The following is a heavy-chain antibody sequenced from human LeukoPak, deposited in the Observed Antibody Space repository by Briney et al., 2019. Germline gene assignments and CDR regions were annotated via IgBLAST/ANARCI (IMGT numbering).Heavy chain of an antibody. CDR1: GGSISSYS. Sequence: PSETLSLTCTVSGGSISSYSWSWIRQPPGKGLEWIGYIYYSGDTNYNPSLKSRVALSVDTSRNQLSLQLSSVTTADTAVYYCVRGPYGASISKWFDPWGQGTLVIVSS. CDR2: IYYSGDT. D-gene: IGHD4/OR15-4a*01. V-gene: IGHV4-59*01. CDR3: VRGPYGASISKWFDP. J-gene: IGHJ5*02.